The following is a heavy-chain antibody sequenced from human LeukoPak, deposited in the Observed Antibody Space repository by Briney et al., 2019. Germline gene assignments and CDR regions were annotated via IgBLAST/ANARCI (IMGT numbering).Heavy chain of an antibody. CDR1: GFTFSSYA. D-gene: IGHD3-22*01. CDR3: AREGYYYDSSGYYYHEEFDY. J-gene: IGHJ4*01. V-gene: IGHV3-23*01. CDR2: ISGSGGST. Sequence: GGSLRLSCAASGFTFSSYAMSWVRQAPGKGLEGVSAISGSGGSTYYADSVKGRFTISRDNAKNSLYLQMNSLRAEDTAVYYCAREGYYYDSSGYYYHEEFDYWGQGTLVTVSS.